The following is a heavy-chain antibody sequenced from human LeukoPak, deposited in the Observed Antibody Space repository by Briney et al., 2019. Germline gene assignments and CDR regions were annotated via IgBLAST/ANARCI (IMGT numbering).Heavy chain of an antibody. J-gene: IGHJ4*02. CDR3: ARDGGLWVSAHWGDS. V-gene: IGHV3-23*01. Sequence: GGSLRLSCAASGFTFSSYTMSWVRQAPGKGLEWVSTITTSDGNTYYADSVKGRFTVSGDNSKNTLFLQMNSLRAEDTAVYYCARDGGLWVSAHWGDSWGRGTLVTVSS. D-gene: IGHD7-27*01. CDR1: GFTFSSYT. CDR2: ITTSDGNT.